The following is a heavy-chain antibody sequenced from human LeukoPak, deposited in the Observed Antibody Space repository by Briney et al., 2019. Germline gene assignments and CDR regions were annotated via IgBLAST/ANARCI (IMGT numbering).Heavy chain of an antibody. J-gene: IGHJ4*02. Sequence: GRSLRLSCATSGFTFNRFGMHWVRQAPGKGLEWVAVIWYDGSNKDYADSVKGRFTISRDNSKNTLYLQMSGLRAEDTAVYYCARGPEGDTAMVFGGDYWGQGTLVTVSS. D-gene: IGHD5-18*01. CDR3: ARGPEGDTAMVFGGDY. CDR2: IWYDGSNK. V-gene: IGHV3-33*01. CDR1: GFTFNRFG.